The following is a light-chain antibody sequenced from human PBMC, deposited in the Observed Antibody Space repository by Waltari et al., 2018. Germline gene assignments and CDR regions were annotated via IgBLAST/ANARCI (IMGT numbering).Light chain of an antibody. J-gene: IGLJ2*01. CDR3: AVWDDSLSGPV. CDR1: SSNLGRYY. CDR2: RDT. V-gene: IGLV1-47*01. Sequence: QSVVTQPPSASGTPGQRVTISCSGSSSNLGRYYVYWYQHLPGTAPKLLISRDTQRPSGVPDRFSGSKSGTSASLAISGLRSEDEADYYCAVWDDSLSGPVFGGGTKLTVL.